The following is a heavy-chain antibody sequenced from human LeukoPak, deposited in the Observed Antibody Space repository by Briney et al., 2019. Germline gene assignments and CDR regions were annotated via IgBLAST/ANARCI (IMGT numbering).Heavy chain of an antibody. CDR3: ATPVGYGSGRILTGAYYFDY. D-gene: IGHD3-10*01. V-gene: IGHV1-69*05. J-gene: IGHJ4*02. CDR2: IIPIFGTA. Sequence: SVKVSRKASGGTFSSYAISWVRQAPGQGLEWMGGIIPIFGTANYAQKFQGRVTITTDESTSTAYMELSSLRSEDTAVYYCATPVGYGSGRILTGAYYFDYWGQGTLVTVSS. CDR1: GGTFSSYA.